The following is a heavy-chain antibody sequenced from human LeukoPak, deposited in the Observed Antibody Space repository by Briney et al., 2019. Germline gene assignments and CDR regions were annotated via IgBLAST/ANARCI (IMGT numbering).Heavy chain of an antibody. D-gene: IGHD3-10*01. V-gene: IGHV3-53*01. Sequence: GGSLRLSCAASGFTFSSYAMNWVRQAPGKGLEWVSVIYSGGSTYYADSVKGRFTISRDNSRNTLYLQMNSLRAEDTAVYYCARAGLLWFGELNFGAFDIWGQGTMVTVSS. CDR1: GFTFSSYA. J-gene: IGHJ3*02. CDR2: IYSGGST. CDR3: ARAGLLWFGELNFGAFDI.